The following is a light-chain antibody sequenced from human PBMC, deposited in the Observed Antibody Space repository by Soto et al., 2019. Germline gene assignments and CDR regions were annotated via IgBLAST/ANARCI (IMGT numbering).Light chain of an antibody. Sequence: EIVLTQSPGTLSLSPGESASLSCRASQSISSNYLAWYQQKPGQAPRPLIYGISIRATGIPDRFSGSGSGTDVTLTIGRLEPEDFAVYYCHQYGSSPFSFGPGTKVDIK. CDR2: GIS. CDR3: HQYGSSPFS. CDR1: QSISSNY. V-gene: IGKV3-20*01. J-gene: IGKJ3*01.